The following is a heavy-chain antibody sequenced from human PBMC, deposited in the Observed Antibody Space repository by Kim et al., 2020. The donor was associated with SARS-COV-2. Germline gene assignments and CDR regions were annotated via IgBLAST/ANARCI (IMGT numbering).Heavy chain of an antibody. CDR3: ARDARIGSSSGVMGWFDP. V-gene: IGHV3-33*01. Sequence: GGSLRLSCAASGFTFSSYGMHWVRQAPGKGLEWVAVIWYDGSNKYYADSVKGRFTISRDNSKNTLYLQMNSLRAEDTAVYYCARDARIGSSSGVMGWFDPWGQGTLVTVSS. D-gene: IGHD6-6*01. CDR1: GFTFSSYG. CDR2: IWYDGSNK. J-gene: IGHJ5*02.